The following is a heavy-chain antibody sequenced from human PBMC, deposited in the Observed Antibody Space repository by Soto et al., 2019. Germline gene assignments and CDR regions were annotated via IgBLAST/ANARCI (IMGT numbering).Heavy chain of an antibody. CDR2: IYYSGST. D-gene: IGHD1-26*01. J-gene: IGHJ4*02. V-gene: IGHV4-59*08. Sequence: QVQLQESGPGLVKPSETLSLTCTVSGGSISSYYWSWIRQPPRQGLVWIGYIYYSGSTNYNPSLRSRVTISVDTSKNPLSLKLSSVTAADTSVYDCARTSGCEGGGQGYWGQGTLVTVSS. CDR3: ARTSGCEGGGQGY. CDR1: GGSISSYY.